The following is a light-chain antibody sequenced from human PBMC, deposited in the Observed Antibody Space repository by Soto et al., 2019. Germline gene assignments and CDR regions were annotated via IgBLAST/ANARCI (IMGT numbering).Light chain of an antibody. Sequence: DIVMTQSPATLSVSPGERATLSCRASQNIGGQLAWYQQKPGQTPRLLIYGAFSRATGITGRFSGSGSGTDFTLTISNLQSEDFAVYYCQQYHDWPLTFGGGTKVDIK. V-gene: IGKV3D-15*01. CDR1: QNIGGQ. CDR3: QQYHDWPLT. CDR2: GAF. J-gene: IGKJ4*01.